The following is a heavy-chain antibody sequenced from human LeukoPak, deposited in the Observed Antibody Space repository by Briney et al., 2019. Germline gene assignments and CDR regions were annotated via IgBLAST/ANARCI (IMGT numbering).Heavy chain of an antibody. J-gene: IGHJ4*02. D-gene: IGHD1-26*01. Sequence: GGSLRLSCAASGFTFSTYAMSWVRQAPGKGLGWVSAISGRGGSTYYADSVKGRFTISRDNSKNTLYLQMNSLRAKDTAVYYCAKAPTTVGATYFDYWGQGTLVTVSS. CDR2: ISGRGGST. V-gene: IGHV3-23*01. CDR3: AKAPTTVGATYFDY. CDR1: GFTFSTYA.